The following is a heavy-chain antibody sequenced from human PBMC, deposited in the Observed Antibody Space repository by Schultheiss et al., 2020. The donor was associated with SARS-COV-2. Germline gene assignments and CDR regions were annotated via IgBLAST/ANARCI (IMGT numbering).Heavy chain of an antibody. D-gene: IGHD6-19*01. CDR3: ARWVVRQWLVPDDY. J-gene: IGHJ4*02. V-gene: IGHV4-59*12. CDR2: IYYTGST. Sequence: SQTLSLTCTVSGGSISSYYWSWIRQPPGKRLEWIGYIYYTGSTKYNPSLTSRVTISLDTPKNQFSLKLSSVTAADTAVYYCARWVVRQWLVPDDYWGQGTLVTVSS. CDR1: GGSISSYY.